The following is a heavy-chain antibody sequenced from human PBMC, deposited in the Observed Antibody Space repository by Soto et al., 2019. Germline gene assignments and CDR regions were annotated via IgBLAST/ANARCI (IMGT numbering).Heavy chain of an antibody. Sequence: QVQLLQSGTEVKRPGSSVKVSCRASGASFNSYGFAWVRQAPGRGLEWVGKINPASQLRNYEQSLQGRVTITADTSTRTAYMELSGLTSEDTAVYYCARMKLARLDHWGQGTLVTVSS. CDR2: INPASQLR. J-gene: IGHJ4*02. V-gene: IGHV1-69*09. CDR3: ARMKLARLDH. CDR1: GASFNSYG.